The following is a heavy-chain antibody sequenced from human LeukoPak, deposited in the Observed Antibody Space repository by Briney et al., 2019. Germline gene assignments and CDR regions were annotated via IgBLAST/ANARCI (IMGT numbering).Heavy chain of an antibody. J-gene: IGHJ4*02. V-gene: IGHV4-38-2*02. CDR1: GYSISSGYY. CDR3: ARDFGLDYGGTHFDY. D-gene: IGHD4-23*01. Sequence: SETLSLTCTVSGYSISSGYYWGWIRQPPGKGLEWIGSIYHSGSTYYNPSLKSRVTISVDTSKNQFSLKLSSVTAADTAVYYCARDFGLDYGGTHFDYWGQGTLVTVSS. CDR2: IYHSGST.